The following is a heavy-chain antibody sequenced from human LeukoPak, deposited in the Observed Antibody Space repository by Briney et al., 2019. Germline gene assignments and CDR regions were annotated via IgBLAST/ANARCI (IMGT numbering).Heavy chain of an antibody. CDR3: ARGTGEVTAGYY. CDR2: IYNDGRT. CDR1: GFTVRSFY. D-gene: IGHD2-21*02. V-gene: IGHV3-53*01. J-gene: IGHJ4*02. Sequence: PGGSLRRSCAASGFTVRSFYMSWVRQAPGKGLEWVSVIYNDGRTFYADSVKGRFTISRDDSKNTLSPQMNSLRADDTAVYYCARGTGEVTAGYYWGQGTLVTVSS.